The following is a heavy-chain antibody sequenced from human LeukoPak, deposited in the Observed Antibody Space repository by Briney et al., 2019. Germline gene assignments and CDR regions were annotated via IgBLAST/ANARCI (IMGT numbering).Heavy chain of an antibody. CDR2: IIPIFGTA. D-gene: IGHD6-6*01. V-gene: IGHV1-69*05. CDR3: ARTRTIERSYSSSFPYYYYMDV. J-gene: IGHJ6*03. Sequence: ASVKVSCKASGGTFSSYAISWVRQAPGQGLEWMGGIIPIFGTANYAQKFQGRVTITTDESTSTAYMELSSLRSEDTAVYYCARTRTIERSYSSSFPYYYYMDVWGKGTTVTVSS. CDR1: GGTFSSYA.